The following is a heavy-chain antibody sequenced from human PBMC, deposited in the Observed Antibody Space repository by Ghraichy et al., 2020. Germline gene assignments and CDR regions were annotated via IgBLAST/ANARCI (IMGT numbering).Heavy chain of an antibody. CDR2: ISYDGSNK. J-gene: IGHJ4*02. CDR1: GFTFSSYA. CDR3: ARDRWYYDILTGPQSIPFIDY. V-gene: IGHV3-30-3*01. D-gene: IGHD3-9*01. Sequence: GESLNISCAASGFTFSSYAMHWVRQAPGKGLEWVAVISYDGSNKYYADSVKGRFTISSDNSKNTLYLQMNSLRAEDTAVYYCARDRWYYDILTGPQSIPFIDYWGQGTLVTVSS.